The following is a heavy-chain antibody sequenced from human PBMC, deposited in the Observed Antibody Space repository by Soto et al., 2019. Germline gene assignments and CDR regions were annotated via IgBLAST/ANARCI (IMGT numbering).Heavy chain of an antibody. D-gene: IGHD1-26*01. Sequence: SETLSLTCAGYGGSFSGYYWSWIRQTPGKGLEWIGEINHSGGTNYNPSLKSRVTISVDTSKTQFSLKLSSVTAADTAVYYCALCGSNHKYYYYGVDVWGQGTTVTVSS. CDR3: ALCGSNHKYYYYGVDV. V-gene: IGHV4-34*01. CDR2: INHSGGT. CDR1: GGSFSGYY. J-gene: IGHJ6*02.